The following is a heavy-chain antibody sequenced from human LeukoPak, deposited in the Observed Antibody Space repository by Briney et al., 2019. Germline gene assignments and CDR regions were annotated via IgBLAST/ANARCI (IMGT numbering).Heavy chain of an antibody. CDR3: AKPPDWYCSSPSCHFAAPFDY. D-gene: IGHD2-2*01. V-gene: IGHV3-30*18. CDR2: ISYDGNKK. J-gene: IGHJ4*02. Sequence: GGSLRLSCEGSAFIFSGHWMNWVRQAPGRGLEWVAVISYDGNKKYYAGSVKGRFTISRDNSKNTLYLQMNTLRAEDTAVYYCAKPPDWYCSSPSCHFAAPFDYWGQGTLITVSS. CDR1: AFIFSGHW.